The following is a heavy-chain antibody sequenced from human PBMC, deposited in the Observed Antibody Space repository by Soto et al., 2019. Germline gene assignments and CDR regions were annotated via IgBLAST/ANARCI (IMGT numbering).Heavy chain of an antibody. CDR2: ISAYNGNT. Sequence: QVQLVQSGAEVKKPGASVKVSCKPSGYTFTSYGITWVRQAPGQGLEWMGWISAYNGNTNYAQKFQGRVTMTTDTSTSTAYMELRSLGSDDTAVYYCALAWFGEFVYQFDYWGQGTLVTVSS. D-gene: IGHD3-10*01. CDR1: GYTFTSYG. J-gene: IGHJ4*02. V-gene: IGHV1-18*01. CDR3: ALAWFGEFVYQFDY.